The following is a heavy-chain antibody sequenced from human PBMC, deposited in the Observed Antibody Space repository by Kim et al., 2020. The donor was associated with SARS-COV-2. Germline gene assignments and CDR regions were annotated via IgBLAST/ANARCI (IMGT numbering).Heavy chain of an antibody. CDR1: GGSISSSSYY. Sequence: SETLSLTCTVSGGSISSSSYYWGWIRQPPGKELEWIGSIYYSGSTYYNPSLKSRVTISVDTSKNQFSLKLSSVTAADTAVYYCASRDGYNTYYYYGMDVWGQGTTVTVSS. J-gene: IGHJ6*02. CDR3: ASRDGYNTYYYYGMDV. CDR2: IYYSGST. V-gene: IGHV4-39*07. D-gene: IGHD5-12*01.